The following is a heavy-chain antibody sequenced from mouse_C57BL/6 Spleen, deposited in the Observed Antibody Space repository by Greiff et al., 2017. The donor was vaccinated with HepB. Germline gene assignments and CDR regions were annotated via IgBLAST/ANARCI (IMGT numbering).Heavy chain of an antibody. V-gene: IGHV5-17*01. CDR2: ISSGSSTI. Sequence: VQLQQSGGGLVKPGGSLKLSCAASGFTFSDYGMHWVRQAPEKGLEWVAYISSGSSTIYYADTVKGRFTISRDNAKNTLFLQMTSLRSEDTAMYYCAKTGTEDYAMDYWGQGTSVTVSS. CDR1: GFTFSDYG. J-gene: IGHJ4*01. D-gene: IGHD4-1*01. CDR3: AKTGTEDYAMDY.